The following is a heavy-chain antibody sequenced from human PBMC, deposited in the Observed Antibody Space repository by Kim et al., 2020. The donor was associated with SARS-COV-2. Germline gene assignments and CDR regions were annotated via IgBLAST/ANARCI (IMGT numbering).Heavy chain of an antibody. V-gene: IGHV3-23*03. CDR3: AKGSGGIVVVPAVLPDY. J-gene: IGHJ4*02. CDR1: GFTFSSYA. D-gene: IGHD2-2*01. Sequence: GSLRLSCAASGFTFSSYAMSWVRQAPGKGLEWVSVIYSGGSSTYYADSVKGRFTISRDNSKNTLYLQMNSLRAEDTAVYYCAKGSGGIVVVPAVLPDYWGQGTLVTVSS. CDR2: IYSGGSST.